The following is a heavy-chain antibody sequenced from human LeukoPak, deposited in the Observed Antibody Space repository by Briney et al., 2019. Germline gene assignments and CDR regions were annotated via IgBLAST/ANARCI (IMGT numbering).Heavy chain of an antibody. CDR3: AKDFRTNIYYFDY. V-gene: IGHV3-30*18. J-gene: IGHJ4*02. Sequence: GRSLRLSCAASGFTFSSYGMHWVRQAPGKGLEWVAVISYDGSNKYYADSVKGRFTISRDNSKNTLYLQMNSLRAEDTAVYYCAKDFRTNIYYFDYWGQGTLVTVSS. CDR2: ISYDGSNK. CDR1: GFTFSSYG. D-gene: IGHD1/OR15-1a*01.